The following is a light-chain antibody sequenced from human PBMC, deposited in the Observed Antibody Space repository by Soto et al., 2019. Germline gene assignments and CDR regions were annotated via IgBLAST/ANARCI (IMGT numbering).Light chain of an antibody. CDR3: QHFGYPQWT. CDR2: ATS. Sequence: ELDLTQSPGTLSLSPGDSAALSCKASQIGSGNYLSWYQQKSGQAPRLLIYATSTRAPGIPDRFSGSGSATDFNLIISRLEPEDSAVYYCQHFGYPQWTFGRGTKVDI. CDR1: QIGSGNY. V-gene: IGKV3-20*01. J-gene: IGKJ1*01.